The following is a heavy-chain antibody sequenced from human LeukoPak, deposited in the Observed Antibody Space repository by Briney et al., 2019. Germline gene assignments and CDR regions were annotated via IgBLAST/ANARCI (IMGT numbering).Heavy chain of an antibody. D-gene: IGHD6-13*01. CDR1: GGSISSGGYY. CDR3: ARDRGSSRSQQAAAGNPPSRWFDP. V-gene: IGHV4-31*03. Sequence: PSQTLSLTCTVSGGSISSGGYYWSWIRQHPGKGLEWIGYIYYSGSTYYNPSLKSRVTISVDTSKNQFSLKLSSVTAADTAVYYCARDRGSSRSQQAAAGNPPSRWFDPWGQGTLVTVSS. CDR2: IYYSGST. J-gene: IGHJ5*02.